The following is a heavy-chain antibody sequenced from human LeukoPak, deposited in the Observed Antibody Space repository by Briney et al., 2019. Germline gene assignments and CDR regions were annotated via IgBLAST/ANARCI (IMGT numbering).Heavy chain of an antibody. CDR1: GFTFSSSA. J-gene: IGHJ4*02. V-gene: IGHV3-23*01. CDR3: ARHDSRGYYSFDY. Sequence: PGGSLRLSCAASGFTFSSSAMSWVRQAPGKGLEWVSSISTSSGTTSYADSVKGRFTISRDNSKNTLSLQMNSLRAEDTAVYYCARHDSRGYYSFDYWGQGTLVTVSS. CDR2: ISTSSGTT. D-gene: IGHD3-22*01.